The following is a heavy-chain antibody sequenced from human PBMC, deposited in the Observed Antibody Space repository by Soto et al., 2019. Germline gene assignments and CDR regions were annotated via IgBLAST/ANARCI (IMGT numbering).Heavy chain of an antibody. Sequence: SETLSLTCTVSGGSISSYYWSWIRQPPGKGLEWIGYIYYSGSTNYNPSLKSRVTISVDTSKNQFSLKLSSVTAADTAVYYCARVMEVYDSSGYYLGYFDYWGQGTLVTVSS. CDR1: GGSISSYY. CDR3: ARVMEVYDSSGYYLGYFDY. J-gene: IGHJ4*02. D-gene: IGHD3-22*01. V-gene: IGHV4-59*01. CDR2: IYYSGST.